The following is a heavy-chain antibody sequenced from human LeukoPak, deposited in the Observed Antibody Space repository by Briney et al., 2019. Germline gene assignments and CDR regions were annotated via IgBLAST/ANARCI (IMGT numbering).Heavy chain of an antibody. D-gene: IGHD2-15*01. CDR1: GYTFTGYY. J-gene: IGHJ4*02. CDR2: INPNSGGT. Sequence: ASVKVSFKASGYTFTGYYMHWVRQAPGQGLEWMGWINPNSGGTNYAQKFQGWVTMTRDTSISPAYMELSRLRSDDTAVYYCARWEELLSYFDYWGQGTLVTVSS. V-gene: IGHV1-2*04. CDR3: ARWEELLSYFDY.